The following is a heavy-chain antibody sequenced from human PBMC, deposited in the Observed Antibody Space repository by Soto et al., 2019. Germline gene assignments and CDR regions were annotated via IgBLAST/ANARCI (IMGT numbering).Heavy chain of an antibody. CDR1: GGSISSGGYY. Sequence: QVQLQESGPGLVKPSQTLSLTCTVSGGSISSGGYYWSWIRQHPGKGLEWIGYIYYSGSTYYNPSIRGRVTTSVDRSKNPFTVEVRAVTAAETAVYYCASVSARALGWGQGTLVTVSS. J-gene: IGHJ4*02. CDR2: IYYSGST. CDR3: ASVSARALG. V-gene: IGHV4-31*03.